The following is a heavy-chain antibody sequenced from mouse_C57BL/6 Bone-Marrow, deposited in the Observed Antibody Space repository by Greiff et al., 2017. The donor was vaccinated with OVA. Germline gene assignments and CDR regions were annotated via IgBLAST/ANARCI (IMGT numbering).Heavy chain of an antibody. V-gene: IGHV1-76*01. CDR2: IYPGSGNT. CDR1: GYTFTDYY. J-gene: IGHJ2*01. Sequence: QVQLKESGAELVRPGASVKLSCKASGYTFTDYYINWVKQRPGQGLEWIARIYPGSGNTYYNEKFKGKATLTAEKSSSTAYMQLSSLTSEDSAVYFCARERGYFDYWGQGTTLTVSS. CDR3: ARERGYFDY.